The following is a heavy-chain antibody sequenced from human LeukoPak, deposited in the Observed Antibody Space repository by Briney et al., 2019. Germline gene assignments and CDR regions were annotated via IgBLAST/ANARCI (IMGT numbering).Heavy chain of an antibody. J-gene: IGHJ6*03. CDR2: ISSSGSTI. CDR3: AKDRREPSHYYSYYYMDV. CDR1: GFTFSDYY. V-gene: IGHV3-11*04. D-gene: IGHD1-26*01. Sequence: PGGSLRLSCAASGFTFSDYYMSWIHQAPGKGLEWVSYISSSGSTIYYADSVKGRFTISRDNSKNTLYLQMNSLRAEDTAVYYCAKDRREPSHYYSYYYMDVWGKGTTVTISS.